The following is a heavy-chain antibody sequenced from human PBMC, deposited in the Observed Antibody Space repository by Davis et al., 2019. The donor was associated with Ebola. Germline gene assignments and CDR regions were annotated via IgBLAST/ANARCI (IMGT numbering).Heavy chain of an antibody. CDR3: ARGQTVRGFEY. CDR1: GGSISSYY. V-gene: IGHV4-59*01. J-gene: IGHJ4*02. D-gene: IGHD4-17*01. CDR2: TYSSGSI. Sequence: SETLSLTCTVSGGSISSYYWSWIRQSPGKGLEWIGLTYSSGSINYNPSLKSRVTISVDTSKNQFSLELSAVTAADTAIYYCARGQTVRGFEYWGQGALVTVSS.